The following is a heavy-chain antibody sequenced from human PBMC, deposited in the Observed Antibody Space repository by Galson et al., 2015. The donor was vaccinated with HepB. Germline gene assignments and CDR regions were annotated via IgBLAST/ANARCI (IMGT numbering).Heavy chain of an antibody. CDR2: INAGNGNT. D-gene: IGHD3-3*01. J-gene: IGHJ5*02. CDR1: GYTFTNYA. V-gene: IGHV1-3*01. Sequence: SVKVSCKTSGYTFTNYALHWVRQAPRQTLEWMGWINAGNGNTKYSPKLQGRVTITRDTSAATVYMELNSLKSEDTAHYYCVRDQGADSIFDPWGQGTLVTVSS. CDR3: VRDQGADSIFDP.